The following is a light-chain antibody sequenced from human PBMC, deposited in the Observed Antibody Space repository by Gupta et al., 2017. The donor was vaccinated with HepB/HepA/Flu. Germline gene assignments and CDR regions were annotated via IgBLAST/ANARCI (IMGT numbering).Light chain of an antibody. CDR2: EVS. Sequence: QSALTQPASVSGSPGQSITISCTGTNRDVGNYNFVSWYQHHPGKAPKVIMYEVSKWPSGVSNRFSGSKSGNTASLTISGLQTEDEGDDYCCSYAGGRTFAFGTGTKVTVL. CDR1: NRDVGNYNF. CDR3: CSYAGGRTFA. V-gene: IGLV2-23*02. J-gene: IGLJ1*01.